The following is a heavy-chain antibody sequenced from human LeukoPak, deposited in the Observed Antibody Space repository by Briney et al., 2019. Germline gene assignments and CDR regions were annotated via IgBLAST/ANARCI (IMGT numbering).Heavy chain of an antibody. J-gene: IGHJ4*02. CDR3: ARGRYDRRGSYDLVQTKAFDY. V-gene: IGHV4-34*01. CDR1: GGSFSGYY. D-gene: IGHD3-22*01. CDR2: INHRGNT. Sequence: SETLSLTCAVYGGSFSGYYWTWFRQPPGKGLEWIGEINHRGNTNYNPSLESRVAISADTSKNHFSLNLSSVTAADTAVYYCARGRYDRRGSYDLVQTKAFDYWGQGTLVTVSP.